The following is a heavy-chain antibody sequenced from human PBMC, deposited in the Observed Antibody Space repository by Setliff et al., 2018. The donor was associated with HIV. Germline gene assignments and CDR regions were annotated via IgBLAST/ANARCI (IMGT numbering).Heavy chain of an antibody. Sequence: SETLSLTCTVSGGSISSGGYYWSWIRQHPGKGLEWIGYIYYSGSTYYNPSLKSRVTISVDTSKNQFSLKLSAVTAADTAVYYCARETSTMIVVVKGAFDIWGQGTMVTVSS. CDR1: GGSISSGGYY. CDR2: IYYSGST. D-gene: IGHD3-22*01. V-gene: IGHV4-31*03. J-gene: IGHJ3*02. CDR3: ARETSTMIVVVKGAFDI.